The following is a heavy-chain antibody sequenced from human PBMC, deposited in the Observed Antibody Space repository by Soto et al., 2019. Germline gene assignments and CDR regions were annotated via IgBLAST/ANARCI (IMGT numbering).Heavy chain of an antibody. D-gene: IGHD3-22*01. CDR3: ARGYYDSSGYPDVSFDY. Sequence: QVQLQESGPGLVKPSQTLSLTCTVSGGSISSGGYYWSWIRQHPGKGLEWIGYIYYSGSTYYNPSLKSRVTISVDTSKNQFSLKLSSVTAADTAVYYCARGYYDSSGYPDVSFDYWGQGTLVTVSS. J-gene: IGHJ4*02. V-gene: IGHV4-31*03. CDR2: IYYSGST. CDR1: GGSISSGGYY.